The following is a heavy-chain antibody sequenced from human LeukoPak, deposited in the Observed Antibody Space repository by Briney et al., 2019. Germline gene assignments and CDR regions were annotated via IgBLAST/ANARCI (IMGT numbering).Heavy chain of an antibody. CDR3: ARRGASGTYYFDY. V-gene: IGHV3-7*01. CDR1: GFTFSDYY. J-gene: IGHJ4*02. CDR2: IKQDGSEE. D-gene: IGHD1-7*01. Sequence: GGSLRLSCAASGFTFSDYYMSWIRQAPGKGLEWVANIKQDGSEEYYVDSVKGRFTISRDDAKISLYLQMNSLRAEDTAVYYCARRGASGTYYFDYWGQGTLVTVSS.